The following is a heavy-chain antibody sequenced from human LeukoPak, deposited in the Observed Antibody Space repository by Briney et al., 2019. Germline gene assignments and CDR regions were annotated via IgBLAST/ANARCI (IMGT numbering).Heavy chain of an antibody. D-gene: IGHD3-16*02. Sequence: GGSLRLSCAASGFTFSSYEMNWVRQAPGKGLEWVSYISSSGSTIYYADSVKGRFTISRDNAKNSLYLQMNSLRAEDTAVYYCAREVWGSYRYHDDYWGQGTLVTVSS. J-gene: IGHJ4*02. CDR3: AREVWGSYRYHDDY. CDR1: GFTFSSYE. V-gene: IGHV3-48*03. CDR2: ISSSGSTI.